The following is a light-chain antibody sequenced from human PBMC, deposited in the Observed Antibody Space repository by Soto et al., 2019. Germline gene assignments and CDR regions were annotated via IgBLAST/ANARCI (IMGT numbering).Light chain of an antibody. V-gene: IGLV2-14*01. CDR1: SSDVGGYNY. CDR2: EVI. Sequence: QSVLTQPASVSGSPGQSITISCTGTSSDVGGYNYVSWYQHHPGKAPKLMIYEVINRPSGVSNRFSGSKSGNTASLTISGLQAEDEADYYCSSYTSSSTTPYVFGTGTKVTVL. J-gene: IGLJ1*01. CDR3: SSYTSSSTTPYV.